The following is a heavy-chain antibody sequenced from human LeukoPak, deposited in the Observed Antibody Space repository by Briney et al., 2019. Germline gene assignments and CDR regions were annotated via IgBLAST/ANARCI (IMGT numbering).Heavy chain of an antibody. CDR2: ISSSSSYI. CDR3: ARDRITMIGPADAFDI. J-gene: IGHJ3*02. D-gene: IGHD3-22*01. Sequence: GGSLRLSCAASGFTFSSYSMNSVRQAPGKGLEWVSSISSSSSYIYYADSVKGRFTISRDNAKNSLYLQMNSLRAEDTAVYYCARDRITMIGPADAFDIWGQGTMVTVSS. V-gene: IGHV3-21*01. CDR1: GFTFSSYS.